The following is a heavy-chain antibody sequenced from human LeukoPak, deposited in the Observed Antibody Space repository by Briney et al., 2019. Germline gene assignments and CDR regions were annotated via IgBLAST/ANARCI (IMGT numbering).Heavy chain of an antibody. J-gene: IGHJ4*02. CDR2: ISYSGST. Sequence: SETLSLTCTVSGSSISSSDYYWGWIRQPPGKGLEWIGSISYSGSTYYNPSLKSRITISVDTSKNQFSLRVSSLTAADTAVYYCARQRITFGGVISIFDSWGQGTLVTVSS. D-gene: IGHD3-16*02. V-gene: IGHV4-39*01. CDR3: ARQRITFGGVISIFDS. CDR1: GSSISSSDYY.